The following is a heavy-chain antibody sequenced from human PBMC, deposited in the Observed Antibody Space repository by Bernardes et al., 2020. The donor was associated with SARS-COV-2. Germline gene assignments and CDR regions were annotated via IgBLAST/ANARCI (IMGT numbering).Heavy chain of an antibody. CDR2: IYYSGST. CDR3: AGNIAVAGSPNWFDP. CDR1: GGSISSSSYY. Sequence: SETLSLTCTVSGGSISSSSYYWGWIRQPPGKGLEWIGSIYYSGSTYYNPSLKSRVTISVDTSKNQFSLKLSSVTAADTAVYYCAGNIAVAGSPNWFDPWGQGTLVTVSS. V-gene: IGHV4-39*01. J-gene: IGHJ5*02. D-gene: IGHD6-19*01.